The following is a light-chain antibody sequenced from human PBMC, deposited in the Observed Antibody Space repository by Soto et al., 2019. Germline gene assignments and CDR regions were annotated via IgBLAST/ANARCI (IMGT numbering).Light chain of an antibody. CDR1: QNVFSN. J-gene: IGKJ4*01. CDR2: DTS. V-gene: IGKV3-15*01. CDR3: QQDNNWPRT. Sequence: EVVMPQSPATLSVSPGDGATLSCRASQNVFSNLAWYQQKPGQAPRLLIYDTSTSTTGIPFRCSGGGFGTAITLTISRRQSEDFAVDYRQQDNNWPRTFGGGTKVEIK.